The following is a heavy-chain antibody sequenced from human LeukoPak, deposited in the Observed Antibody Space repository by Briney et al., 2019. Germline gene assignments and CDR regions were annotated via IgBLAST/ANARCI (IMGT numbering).Heavy chain of an antibody. D-gene: IGHD1-14*01. CDR3: AKDFRFYQMTRTGY. V-gene: IGHV3-23*01. J-gene: IGHJ4*02. CDR2: ISGSGGST. CDR1: GFTFSSYA. Sequence: GGSLRLSCAASGFTFSSYAMSWVRQAPGKGLGWVSAISGSGGSTCYADSVKSRFTISRDNSKNTLYLQMNSLRAEDTAVYYCAKDFRFYQMTRTGYWGQGTLVRLSS.